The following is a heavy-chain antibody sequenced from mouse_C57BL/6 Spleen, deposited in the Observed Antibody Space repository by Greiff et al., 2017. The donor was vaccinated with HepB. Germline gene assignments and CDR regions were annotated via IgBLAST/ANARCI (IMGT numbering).Heavy chain of an antibody. CDR3: ARSEDYYGSSSPLFFDV. V-gene: IGHV1-39*01. CDR2: INPNYGTT. D-gene: IGHD1-1*01. J-gene: IGHJ1*03. CDR1: GYSFTDYN. Sequence: LKESGPELVKPGASVKISCKASGYSFTDYNMNWVKQSNGKSLEWIGVINPNYGTTSYNQKFKGKATLTVDQSSSTAYMQLNSLTSEDSAVYYCARSEDYYGSSSPLFFDVWGTGTTVTVSS.